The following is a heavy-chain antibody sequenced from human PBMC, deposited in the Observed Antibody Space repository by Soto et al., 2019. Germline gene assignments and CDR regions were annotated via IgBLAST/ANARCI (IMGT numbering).Heavy chain of an antibody. CDR2: IDYNGVT. CDR3: GKVLVGATGHTDSDS. V-gene: IGHV4-39*01. CDR1: VGSIYRSGYC. J-gene: IGHJ4*02. D-gene: IGHD2-15*01. Sequence: SETLCITCTVSVGSIYRSGYCWGWIRQPPGRGLEWIGNIDYNGVTYSNPSLKSRVTISRDTSKNQFSLKLTSVTAADTALYYCGKVLVGATGHTDSDSWGQGTLVTVSS.